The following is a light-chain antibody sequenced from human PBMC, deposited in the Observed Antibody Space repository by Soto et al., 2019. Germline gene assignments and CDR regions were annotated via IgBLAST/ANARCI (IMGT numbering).Light chain of an antibody. CDR3: QSYDSSLSVVV. V-gene: IGLV1-40*01. CDR2: GNS. CDR1: SSNIGAGYD. J-gene: IGLJ2*01. Sequence: QSVLTQPPSVSGAPGQRVIISCTGSSSNIGAGYDVHWYQQLPGTAPKVLIYGNSNRPSGVPDRFSGSKSGTSASLAITGLQAEDEADYYCQSYDSSLSVVVFGGGTKLTVL.